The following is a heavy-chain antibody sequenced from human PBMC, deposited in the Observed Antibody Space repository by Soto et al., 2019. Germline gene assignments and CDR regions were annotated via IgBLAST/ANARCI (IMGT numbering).Heavy chain of an antibody. CDR1: GFTFSSYA. Sequence: PVGSLRLSCAASGFTFSSYAMHWVRQAPGKGLEWVAVISYDGSNKYYADSVKGRFTISRDNSKNTLYLQMNSLRAEDTAVYYCASALTRLRYFDWPLDYWGQGTLVTVSS. D-gene: IGHD3-9*01. V-gene: IGHV3-30-3*01. J-gene: IGHJ4*02. CDR2: ISYDGSNK. CDR3: ASALTRLRYFDWPLDY.